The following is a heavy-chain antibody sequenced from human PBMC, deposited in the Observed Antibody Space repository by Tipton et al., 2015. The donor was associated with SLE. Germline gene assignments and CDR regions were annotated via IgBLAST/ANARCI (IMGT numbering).Heavy chain of an antibody. J-gene: IGHJ4*02. Sequence: LRLSCAASGFTFSSYWMSWVRQAPGKGLEWIGEINHSGSTNYNPSLKSRVTISVDTSKNQFSLKLSFVTAADTAVYYCAREASEWELPSFFGYWGQGTLVTVSS. D-gene: IGHD1-26*01. CDR1: GFTFSSYW. CDR3: AREASEWELPSFFGY. V-gene: IGHV4-34*01. CDR2: INHSGST.